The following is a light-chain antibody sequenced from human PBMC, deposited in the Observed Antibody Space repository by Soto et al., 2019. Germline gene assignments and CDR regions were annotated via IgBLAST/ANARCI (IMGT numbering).Light chain of an antibody. Sequence: DIQMTQSPSTLSASVGDRVTITCRASQSISSWLAWYQQKPGKAPKLLIHEASRLESGVPSRFSGSESGTEFTLTISGLHAEDFATYYCQQYTNFPLTFGGRTKVEIK. CDR1: QSISSW. CDR3: QQYTNFPLT. V-gene: IGKV1-5*01. CDR2: EAS. J-gene: IGKJ4*01.